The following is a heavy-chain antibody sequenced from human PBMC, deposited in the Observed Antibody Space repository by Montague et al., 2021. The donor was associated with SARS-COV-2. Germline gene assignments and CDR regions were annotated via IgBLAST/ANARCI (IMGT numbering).Heavy chain of an antibody. CDR2: ISYDGSNK. CDR3: AREGRFADNVLLWFGELPVNNWFDP. Sequence: SQRLSCAASGFTFSSYAMHWVRQAPGKGLEWVAVISYDGSNKYYADSVKGRFTISRDNSKNTLYLQMNSLRAEDTAVYYCAREGRFADNVLLWFGELPVNNWFDPWGQGTLVTVSS. J-gene: IGHJ5*02. CDR1: GFTFSSYA. V-gene: IGHV3-30-3*01. D-gene: IGHD3-10*01.